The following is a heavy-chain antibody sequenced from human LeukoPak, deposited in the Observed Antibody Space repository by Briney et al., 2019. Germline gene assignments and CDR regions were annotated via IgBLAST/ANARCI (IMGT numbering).Heavy chain of an antibody. CDR3: ARVAPDYYDPGDY. CDR2: ISTSSVYI. J-gene: IGHJ4*02. Sequence: GGSLRLSCAASGFTFSSYSMNWVRQAPGKGLECFSSISTSSVYIYYADSVKGRFTISRDNARNSLYLQMNSLRAEDTAVYYCARVAPDYYDPGDYWGQGTLVTVSS. CDR1: GFTFSSYS. V-gene: IGHV3-21*01. D-gene: IGHD3-22*01.